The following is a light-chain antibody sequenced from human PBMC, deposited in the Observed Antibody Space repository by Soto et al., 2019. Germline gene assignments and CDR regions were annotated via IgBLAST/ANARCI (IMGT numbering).Light chain of an antibody. CDR2: DAS. CDR3: QQRSSWLGT. V-gene: IGKV3-11*01. Sequence: EIVLTQSPATLSLSPGERATLSCRASQSVSNYLAWYQQKPGQAPRLLIYDASHRATGVPARFSGIGSGTDFTLIIISLEPEDFAVYYCQQRSSWLGTFGQGTKVEIK. J-gene: IGKJ1*01. CDR1: QSVSNY.